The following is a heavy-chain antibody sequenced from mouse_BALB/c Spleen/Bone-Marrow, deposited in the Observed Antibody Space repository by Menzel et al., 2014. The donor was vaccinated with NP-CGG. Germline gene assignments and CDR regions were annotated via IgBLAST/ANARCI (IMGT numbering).Heavy chain of an antibody. D-gene: IGHD2-1*01. CDR1: GYTFTSYW. CDR2: INPSTGYT. J-gene: IGHJ2*01. CDR3: ARSYGKNVDY. V-gene: IGHV1-7*01. Sequence: VQLQESGAELAKPGSPVMLSCKASGYTFTSYWMHWVKQRPGQGLEWIGNINPSTGYTEYNQKFMDKATLTADKSSSTAYLQLNSLTSEDSAVYYCARSYGKNVDYWGQGTTLTVSS.